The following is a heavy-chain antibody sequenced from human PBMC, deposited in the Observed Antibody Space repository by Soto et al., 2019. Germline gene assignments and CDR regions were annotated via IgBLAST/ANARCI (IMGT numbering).Heavy chain of an antibody. CDR2: IYHSGTT. Sequence: PSETLSLTCAVSGYSISSGYYWGWIRQPPGKGLGWIGSIYHSGTTYDNPSLKSRVSLSVDMSKNQFSLKLSSVTAADTAVYYCARLLYDSRGYYYFDYWGQGILVTVSS. CDR3: ARLLYDSRGYYYFDY. CDR1: GYSISSGYY. V-gene: IGHV4-38-2*01. J-gene: IGHJ4*02. D-gene: IGHD3-22*01.